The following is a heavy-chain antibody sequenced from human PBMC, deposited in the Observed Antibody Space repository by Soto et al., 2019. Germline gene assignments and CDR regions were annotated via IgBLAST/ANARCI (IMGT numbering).Heavy chain of an antibody. Sequence: ASVKIYCKSSGYTFTSYVMHWVRQAPGQRLEWMGWINAANGNTKYSQKFQGRVTMTTDTSTSTAHMELRSLRSDDTAVYYCAREGQAPYYYYGMDVWGQGTAVTVSS. V-gene: IGHV1-3*01. CDR3: AREGQAPYYYYGMDV. CDR2: INAANGNT. J-gene: IGHJ6*02. CDR1: GYTFTSYV.